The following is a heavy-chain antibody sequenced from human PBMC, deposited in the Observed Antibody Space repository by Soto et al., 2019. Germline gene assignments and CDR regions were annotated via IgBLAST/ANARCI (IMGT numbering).Heavy chain of an antibody. V-gene: IGHV3-30*03. J-gene: IGHJ4*02. Sequence: QVQLVESGGGVVQPGRSLRLSCTASGFNFNVYAIHWVRQAPGKGLEWVTLISEDGKKKYFAESVKGRFTVSRDNSKNSVFLHPSSRKPIDTAVYLGLKPPHPATVTLYYVELWGQGSLVTVSS. D-gene: IGHD4-17*01. CDR1: GFNFNVYA. CDR3: LKPPHPATVTLYYVEL. CDR2: ISEDGKKK.